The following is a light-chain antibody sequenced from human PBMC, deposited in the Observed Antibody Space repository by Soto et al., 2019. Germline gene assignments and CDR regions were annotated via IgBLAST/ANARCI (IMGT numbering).Light chain of an antibody. J-gene: IGKJ1*01. V-gene: IGKV3-15*01. CDR2: GAS. CDR1: QSIRNN. CDR3: QQYNNWPPTWT. Sequence: TLMTQSPVTLSVSPGERATLSCRASQSIRNNLAWYQQKPDQAPRLLIYGASIRATGIPDRFSGSGSGTEFTLTINSLQSEDSAVYYCQQYNNWPPTWTFGQGTKVDIK.